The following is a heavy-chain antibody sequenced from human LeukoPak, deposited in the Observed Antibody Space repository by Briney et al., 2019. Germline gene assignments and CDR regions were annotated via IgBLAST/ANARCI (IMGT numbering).Heavy chain of an antibody. D-gene: IGHD3-3*01. V-gene: IGHV3-21*04. CDR1: GFTFSNYD. J-gene: IGHJ4*02. CDR3: ARDGLIRITADDDY. CDR2: ISRSSSHI. Sequence: GGSLRLSCAASGFTFSNYDMNWVRQAPGKGLEWVSYISRSSSHIYYADSVKGRFTISRDNAKNSLYLQMNSLRAEDTAVYYCARDGLIRITADDDYWGQGTLVTVSS.